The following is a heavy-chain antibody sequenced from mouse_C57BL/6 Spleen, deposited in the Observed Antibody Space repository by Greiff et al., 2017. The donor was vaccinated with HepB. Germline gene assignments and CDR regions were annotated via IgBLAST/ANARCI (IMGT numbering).Heavy chain of an antibody. Sequence: EVQLMESGGGLVQPGGSLSLSCAASGFTFTDYYMSWVRQPPGKALEWLGFIRNKANGYTTEYSASVKGRFTISRDNSQSILYLQMNALRAEDSATYYCARSQSYGNYPLFDYWGQGTTLTVSS. V-gene: IGHV7-3*01. CDR2: IRNKANGYTT. D-gene: IGHD2-1*01. J-gene: IGHJ2*01. CDR3: ARSQSYGNYPLFDY. CDR1: GFTFTDYY.